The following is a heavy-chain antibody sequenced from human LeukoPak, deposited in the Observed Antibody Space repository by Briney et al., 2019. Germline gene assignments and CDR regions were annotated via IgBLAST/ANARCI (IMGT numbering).Heavy chain of an antibody. Sequence: PGGSLRLSCAASGFTFSSYGMHWVRQAPGKGLEWVAVISYDGSNKYYADSVKGRFTISRDNSKNTLYLQMYSLRAEDTAVYYCAKGYATPKSRYYFDYWGQGTLVTVSS. CDR1: GFTFSSYG. J-gene: IGHJ4*02. CDR3: AKGYATPKSRYYFDY. D-gene: IGHD2-8*01. V-gene: IGHV3-30*18. CDR2: ISYDGSNK.